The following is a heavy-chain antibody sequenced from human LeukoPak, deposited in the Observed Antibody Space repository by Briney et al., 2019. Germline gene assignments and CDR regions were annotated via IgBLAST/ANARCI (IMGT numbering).Heavy chain of an antibody. Sequence: SEALSLTCTVSGDSISSYYWSWIRQPPGKGLEWIGYIYTSRGTNYIPSLKGRVTISIDTSKNQFSLKLSSVTAADSAVYYCARLTRLSTSPDRYYLDYWGQGTLVTVSS. D-gene: IGHD6-6*01. J-gene: IGHJ4*02. CDR2: IYTSRGT. V-gene: IGHV4-4*09. CDR3: ARLTRLSTSPDRYYLDY. CDR1: GDSISSYY.